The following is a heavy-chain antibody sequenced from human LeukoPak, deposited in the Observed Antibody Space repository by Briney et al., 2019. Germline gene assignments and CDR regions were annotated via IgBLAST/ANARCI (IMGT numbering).Heavy chain of an antibody. Sequence: GGSLRLSCAASGFTFKDYAMSWVRQAPGTGLEWVSSMTGSSGSTYYADSVKGRFTISRDNSKNTLFLQMNSLRADDTAIYYCARSSTNMVLYYFDFWGQGTLVPVSS. V-gene: IGHV3-23*01. CDR3: ARSSTNMVLYYFDF. CDR2: MTGSSGST. J-gene: IGHJ4*02. CDR1: GFTFKDYA. D-gene: IGHD3-10*01.